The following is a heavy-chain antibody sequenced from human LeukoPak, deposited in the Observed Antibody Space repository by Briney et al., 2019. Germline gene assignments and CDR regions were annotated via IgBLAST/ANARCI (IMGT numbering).Heavy chain of an antibody. CDR2: ISYDGSNK. D-gene: IGHD3-16*01. CDR1: GFTFSSYA. J-gene: IGHJ5*02. CDR3: ASHQYDYVWGSHPEP. V-gene: IGHV3-30-3*01. Sequence: SGGSLRLSCAASGFTFSSYAMHWVRQAPGKGLEWVAVISYDGSNKYYADSVKGRFTISRDNSKNTLYLQMNSLRAEDTAVYYFASHQYDYVWGSHPEPWGQGTLVTVSS.